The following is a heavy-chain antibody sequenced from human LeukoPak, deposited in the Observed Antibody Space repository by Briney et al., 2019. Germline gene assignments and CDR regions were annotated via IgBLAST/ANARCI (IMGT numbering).Heavy chain of an antibody. CDR2: INHSGST. V-gene: IGHV4-34*01. CDR1: GGSFSGYY. J-gene: IGHJ4*02. CDR3: ARKGRRLLWFGESTPYYFDY. Sequence: SETLSLTCAVYGGSFSGYYWSWIRQPPGKGLEWIGEINHSGSTNYNPSLKGRVTISVDTSKNQFSLKLSSVTAADTAVYYCARKGRRLLWFGESTPYYFDYWGQGTLVTVSS. D-gene: IGHD3-10*01.